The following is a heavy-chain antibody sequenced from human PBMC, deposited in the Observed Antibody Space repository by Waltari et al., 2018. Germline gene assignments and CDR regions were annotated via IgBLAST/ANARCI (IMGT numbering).Heavy chain of an antibody. D-gene: IGHD3-22*01. CDR3: AKDFRFPHYYDSSGPSGPFDY. CDR2: IRYDGSNK. Sequence: QVQLVESGGGVVQPGGSLRLSCAASGFTFGSYGMHWVRQAPGKGLEWVAFIRYDGSNKYYADSVKGRFTISRDNSKNTLYLQMNSLRAEDTAVYYCAKDFRFPHYYDSSGPSGPFDYWGQGTLVTVSS. CDR1: GFTFGSYG. J-gene: IGHJ4*02. V-gene: IGHV3-30*02.